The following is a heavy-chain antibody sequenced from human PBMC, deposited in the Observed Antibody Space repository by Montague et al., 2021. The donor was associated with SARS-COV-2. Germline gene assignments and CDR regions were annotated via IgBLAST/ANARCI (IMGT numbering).Heavy chain of an antibody. Sequence: SETLSLTCTVSGGSISSYYWGWIRQPPGKGLEWIGSIYYSGSTYYNPSLKSRVTISVDTSKNQFSLKLSSVTAADTAVYYCARGPLVGGYDPDGMDVWGQGTTVTVSS. J-gene: IGHJ6*02. D-gene: IGHD5-12*01. CDR3: ARGPLVGGYDPDGMDV. CDR2: IYYSGST. V-gene: IGHV4-39*07. CDR1: GGSISSYY.